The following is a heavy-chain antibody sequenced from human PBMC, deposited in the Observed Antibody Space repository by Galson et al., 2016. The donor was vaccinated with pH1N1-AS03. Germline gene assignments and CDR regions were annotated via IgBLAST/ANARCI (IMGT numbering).Heavy chain of an antibody. J-gene: IGHJ3*01. V-gene: IGHV5-51*01. Sequence: QSGAEVKEPGQSLRISCKASGYTFITYWLAWVRQKPGKGLEWMGIIWPSDSDTRYSPSFQGQVTMSADKSTNTGYLEFTSLKAADTATYYCARHGYSGRDDAFDVWGQGTVVTVTS. CDR2: IWPSDSDT. CDR3: ARHGYSGRDDAFDV. D-gene: IGHD5-12*01. CDR1: GYTFITYW.